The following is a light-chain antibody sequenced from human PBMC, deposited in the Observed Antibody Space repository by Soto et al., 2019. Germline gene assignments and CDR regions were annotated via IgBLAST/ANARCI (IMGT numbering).Light chain of an antibody. CDR1: QSISSY. Sequence: IQMPRAGSSRCSWLGASVTITCRASQSISSYLNWYQQKPGKAPKLLIYAASSLQSGVPSRFSGSGSGTDFTLTISSLQPEDFATYYCQQSYSTPLFGGGTKVDI. J-gene: IGKJ4*01. CDR2: AAS. V-gene: IGKV1-39*01. CDR3: QQSYSTPL.